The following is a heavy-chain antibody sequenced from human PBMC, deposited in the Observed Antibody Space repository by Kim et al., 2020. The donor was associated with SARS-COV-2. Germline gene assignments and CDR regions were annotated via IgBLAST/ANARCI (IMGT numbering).Heavy chain of an antibody. D-gene: IGHD3-22*01. J-gene: IGHJ4*02. V-gene: IGHV4-31*02. CDR3: ARGARDSSGYYFDY. Sequence: NPSLKSRVTISVDTSKNQFSLKLSSVTAADTAVYYCARGARDSSGYYFDYWGQGTLVTVSS.